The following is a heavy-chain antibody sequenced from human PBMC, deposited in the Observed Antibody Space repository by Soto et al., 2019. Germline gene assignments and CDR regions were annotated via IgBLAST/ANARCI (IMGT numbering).Heavy chain of an antibody. CDR1: GGTFSSYA. CDR3: ARADTAMVIDYYYGMDV. J-gene: IGHJ6*02. CDR2: IIPIFGTA. V-gene: IGHV1-69*12. Sequence: QVQLVQSGAEVKKPGSSVKVSCKASGGTFSSYAISWVRQAPGQGLEWMGGIIPIFGTANYAQKFQGRVTITADESTSTAYMELSSLRSEDTAVYYCARADTAMVIDYYYGMDVWGQGTTVTVSS. D-gene: IGHD5-18*01.